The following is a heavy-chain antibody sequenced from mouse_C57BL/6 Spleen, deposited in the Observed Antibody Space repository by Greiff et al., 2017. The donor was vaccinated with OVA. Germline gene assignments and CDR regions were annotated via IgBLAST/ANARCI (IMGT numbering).Heavy chain of an antibody. J-gene: IGHJ4*01. Sequence: EESGPGLVKPSQSLSLTCSVTGYSITSGYYWTWIRQFPGNKLEWMGYISYDGSNNYNPSLKNRISITRDTSKNQFFLKLNSVTTEDTATYYCEREGYSNYRGYAMDYWGQLTSVTVSS. CDR1: GYSITSGYY. D-gene: IGHD2-5*01. CDR3: EREGYSNYRGYAMDY. CDR2: ISYDGSN. V-gene: IGHV3-6*01.